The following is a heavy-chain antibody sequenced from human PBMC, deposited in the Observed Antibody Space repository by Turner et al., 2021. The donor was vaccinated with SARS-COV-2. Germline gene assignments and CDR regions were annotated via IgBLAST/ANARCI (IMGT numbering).Heavy chain of an antibody. CDR3: ARSNYDFWSGYYTFYFDY. D-gene: IGHD3-3*01. J-gene: IGHJ4*02. Sequence: QLQLQESGPGLVKPSETLSLTCTVPGGSISSSRYYWGWIRQPPGKGLEWIGSIYYSGSTYYNPSLKSRVTISVDTSKNQFSLILSSVTAADTAVYYCARSNYDFWSGYYTFYFDYWGQGTLVTVSS. CDR1: GGSISSSRYY. V-gene: IGHV4-39*01. CDR2: IYYSGST.